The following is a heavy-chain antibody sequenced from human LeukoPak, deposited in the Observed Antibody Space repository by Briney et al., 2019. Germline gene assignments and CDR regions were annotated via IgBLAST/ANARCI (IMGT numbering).Heavy chain of an antibody. D-gene: IGHD3-9*01. CDR3: AKWGDYDVLTGYYVPDY. V-gene: IGHV3-53*01. Sequence: QPGGSLRLSCAASGFTVSSNYMSWVRQAPGKGLEWVSVIYSGGSTYYADSVKGRFTISRDNSKSTLYLQMNSLRAEDTALYYCAKWGDYDVLTGYYVPDYWGQGTLVTVSS. CDR1: GFTVSSNY. J-gene: IGHJ4*02. CDR2: IYSGGST.